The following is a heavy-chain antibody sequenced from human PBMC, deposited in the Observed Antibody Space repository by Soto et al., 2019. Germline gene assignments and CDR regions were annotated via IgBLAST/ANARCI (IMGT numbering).Heavy chain of an antibody. CDR2: INSDGSST. D-gene: IGHD3-3*01. CDR3: ARDPLTYYDFWSGYPGVPDY. V-gene: IGHV3-74*01. CDR1: GFTFSSYA. Sequence: PGGSLRLSCAASGFTFSSYAMSWVRQAPGKGLVWVSRINSDGSSTSYADSVKGRFTISRDNAKNTLYLQMDSLRAEDTAVYYCARDPLTYYDFWSGYPGVPDYWGQGTLVTVSS. J-gene: IGHJ4*02.